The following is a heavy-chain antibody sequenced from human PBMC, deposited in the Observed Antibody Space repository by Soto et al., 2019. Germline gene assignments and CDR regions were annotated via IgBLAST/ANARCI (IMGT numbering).Heavy chain of an antibody. V-gene: IGHV3-11*01. J-gene: IGHJ6*03. Sequence: GGSLRLSCAASGFTFSDYYMSWIRQAPGKGLEWVSYISSSGSTIHYADSVKGRFTISRDNAKNSLYLQMNSLRAEDTAVYYCARDQATASRLGFFYYYMDVWGKGTTVTVSS. CDR3: ARDQATASRLGFFYYYMDV. CDR1: GFTFSDYY. D-gene: IGHD5-12*01. CDR2: ISSSGSTI.